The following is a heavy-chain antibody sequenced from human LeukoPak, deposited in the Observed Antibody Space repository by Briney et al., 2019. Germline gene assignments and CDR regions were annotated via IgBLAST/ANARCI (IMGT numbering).Heavy chain of an antibody. CDR1: GFTFAVYA. CDR2: ISYDGSTK. D-gene: IGHD1-7*01. J-gene: IGHJ6*02. CDR3: ARELELGSRPYFFGVDI. Sequence: PGGSLRLSCAASGFTFAVYAIHWVRQAPGKGLEWVAVISYDGSTKYYADSVKGRFTISRDNSRNTLYLQMSSLRADDTAVYYCARELELGSRPYFFGVDIWGQGTTVIVSS. V-gene: IGHV3-30*04.